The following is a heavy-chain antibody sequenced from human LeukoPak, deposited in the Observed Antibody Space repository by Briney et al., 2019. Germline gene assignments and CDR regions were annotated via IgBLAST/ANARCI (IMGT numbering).Heavy chain of an antibody. CDR1: GGSISGYY. V-gene: IGHV4-59*01. D-gene: IGHD4-4*01. CDR3: ARDRLQYPYYYYYGMDV. Sequence: TPSETLSLTCTVSGGSISGYYWSWIRQPPGKGLEWIGYIYYSGSTNYNPSLKSRVTISVDTSKNQFSLKLSSVTAADTAVYYCARDRLQYPYYYYYGMDVWGQGTTVTVSS. CDR2: IYYSGST. J-gene: IGHJ6*02.